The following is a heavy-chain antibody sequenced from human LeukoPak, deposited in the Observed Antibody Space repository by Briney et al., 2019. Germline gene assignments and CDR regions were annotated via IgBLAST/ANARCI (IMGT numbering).Heavy chain of an antibody. CDR2: ISGSGGST. J-gene: IGHJ4*02. D-gene: IGHD6-13*01. Sequence: PGGSLRLSCAASGFTFSSYAMSWVRQAPGKGLEWVSAISGSGGSTYYADSVKGRFTISRDNSKNTLYLQMNSLRAEDTAVYYCAKARPVFNGIAAAGILGYWGQGTLVTVSS. CDR1: GFTFSSYA. V-gene: IGHV3-23*01. CDR3: AKARPVFNGIAAAGILGY.